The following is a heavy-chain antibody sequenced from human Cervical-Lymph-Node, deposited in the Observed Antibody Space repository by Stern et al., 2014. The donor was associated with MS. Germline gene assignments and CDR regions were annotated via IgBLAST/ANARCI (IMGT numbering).Heavy chain of an antibody. V-gene: IGHV1-18*01. CDR2: ISGYRDNT. J-gene: IGHJ5*01. CDR3: ARDLITPGPKNWFDS. CDR1: GYPFTSSG. D-gene: IGHD3-10*01. Sequence: QVQLVQSGAEVRKPGASVKVSCKASGYPFTSSGITWVRQAPGQGLEWMGWISGYRDNTKSAHKVQGRVTMTTDTSTTTVYMELRSLRSDDTAMYYCARDLITPGPKNWFDSWGQGTLVTVSS.